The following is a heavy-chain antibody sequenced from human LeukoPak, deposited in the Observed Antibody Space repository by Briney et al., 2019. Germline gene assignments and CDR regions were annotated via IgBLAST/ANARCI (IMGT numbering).Heavy chain of an antibody. J-gene: IGHJ4*02. CDR2: INHSGST. Sequence: PSETLSLTCAVYGGSFSGYYWSWIRQPPGKGLEWIGEINHSGSTNYNPSLKSRVTISVDTSKNQFSLKLSSVTAADTAVYYCARVRGYSNYVWGQGTLVTVSS. V-gene: IGHV4-34*01. D-gene: IGHD4-11*01. CDR3: ARVRGYSNYV. CDR1: GGSFSGYY.